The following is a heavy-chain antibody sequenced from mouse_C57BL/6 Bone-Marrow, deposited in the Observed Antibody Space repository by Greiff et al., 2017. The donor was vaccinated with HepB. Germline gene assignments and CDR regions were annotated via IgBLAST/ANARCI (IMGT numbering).Heavy chain of an antibody. CDR1: GFTFSSYA. D-gene: IGHD3-2*02. Sequence: EVKVVESGGGLVKPGGSLKLSCAASGFTFSSYAMSWVRQTPEKRLEWVATISDGGSYTYYPDNVKGRFTISRDNAKNNLYLQMSHLKSEDTAMYYCARAGQLRPSMDYWGQGTSVTVSS. J-gene: IGHJ4*01. V-gene: IGHV5-4*03. CDR3: ARAGQLRPSMDY. CDR2: ISDGGSYT.